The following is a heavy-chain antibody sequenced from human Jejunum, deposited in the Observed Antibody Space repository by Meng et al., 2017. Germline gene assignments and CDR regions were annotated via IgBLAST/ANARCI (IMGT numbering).Heavy chain of an antibody. V-gene: IGHV3-53*02. Sequence: EVQVVETGGGLFQPGGSLCLSCAASGFAVSSNFMSWVRQAPGKGLEWVSVLYDDGSTYYADSVKGRFTISRDNSKNTLFLQMNSLRVEDTAVYYCARRHYNYYDDCWGQGTLVTVSS. CDR3: ARRHYNYYDDC. CDR1: GFAVSSNF. D-gene: IGHD5-24*01. J-gene: IGHJ4*02. CDR2: LYDDGST.